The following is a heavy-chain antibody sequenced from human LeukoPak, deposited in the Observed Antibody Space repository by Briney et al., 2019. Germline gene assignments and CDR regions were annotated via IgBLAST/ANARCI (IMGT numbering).Heavy chain of an antibody. CDR1: GGSFSGYY. V-gene: IGHV4-34*01. D-gene: IGHD3-10*01. CDR2: INHSGST. J-gene: IGHJ4*02. Sequence: PSETLSLTRAVYGGSFSGYYWSWIRQPPGKGLEWIGEINHSGSTNYNPSLKSRVTISVDTSKNQFSLKLSSVTAADTAVYYCATSGWFREIFDYWGQGTLVTVSS. CDR3: ATSGWFREIFDY.